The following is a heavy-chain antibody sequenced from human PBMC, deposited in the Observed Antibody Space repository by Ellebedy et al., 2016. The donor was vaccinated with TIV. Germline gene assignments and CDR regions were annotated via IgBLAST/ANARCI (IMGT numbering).Heavy chain of an antibody. CDR3: ARGYSGYDLRFDY. CDR2: IYYSGST. D-gene: IGHD5-12*01. J-gene: IGHJ4*02. V-gene: IGHV4-59*01. Sequence: MPGGSLRLSCTVSGGSISSYYWSWIRQPLGKGLEWIGYIYYSGSTNYNPSLKSRVTISVDTSKNQFSLKLSSVTAADTAVYYCARGYSGYDLRFDYWGQGTLVTVSS. CDR1: GGSISSYY.